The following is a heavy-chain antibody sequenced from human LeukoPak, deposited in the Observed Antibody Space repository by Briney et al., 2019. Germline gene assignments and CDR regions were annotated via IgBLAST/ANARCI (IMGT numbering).Heavy chain of an antibody. D-gene: IGHD2-21*02. J-gene: IGHJ5*02. CDR3: ARKGSRTVVTAMVWFDP. CDR2: IYYSGYT. V-gene: IGHV4-59*12. Sequence: SETLSLTCTVSGGSISSYYWSWIRQPPGKGLEYIGYIYYSGYTNYNPSLKSRVTISVDTSKNQFSLKLSSVTAADTAVYYCARKGSRTVVTAMVWFDPWGQGTLVTVSS. CDR1: GGSISSYY.